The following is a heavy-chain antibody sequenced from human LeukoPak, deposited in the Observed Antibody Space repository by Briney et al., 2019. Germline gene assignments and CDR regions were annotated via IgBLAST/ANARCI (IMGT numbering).Heavy chain of an antibody. Sequence: GGSLRLSCAASEFAFSDYYMTWLRQAPGEGLEWISYISSTSSTIYYADSVKGRFTISRDNAKNSLYLQMNSLRAEDTAVYYCARGAVAGTLAFDYWGQGTLVIVSS. V-gene: IGHV3-11*01. CDR1: EFAFSDYY. CDR2: ISSTSSTI. D-gene: IGHD6-19*01. CDR3: ARGAVAGTLAFDY. J-gene: IGHJ4*02.